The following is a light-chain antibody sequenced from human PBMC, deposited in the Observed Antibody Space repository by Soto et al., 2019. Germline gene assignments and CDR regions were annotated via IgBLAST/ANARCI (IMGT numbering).Light chain of an antibody. CDR1: QGIGVY. V-gene: IGKV1-27*01. CDR2: AAS. Sequence: DIQMTQSPSSLSASLGDRVTITCRASQGIGVYLARFRQKPGYVPELLIYAASTLQSGVPSRFSGSGSGTDFTLTISSLQPEDVATYDCQKYNSAPLTFGGGTKVEL. CDR3: QKYNSAPLT. J-gene: IGKJ4*01.